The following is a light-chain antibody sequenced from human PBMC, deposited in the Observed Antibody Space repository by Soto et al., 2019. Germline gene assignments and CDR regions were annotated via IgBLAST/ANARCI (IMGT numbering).Light chain of an antibody. V-gene: IGLV1-40*01. Sequence: QSVLTQPPSVSGAPGQRVTISCTGSSSYIGAGYDVHWYQQLPGTAPKLLIYGNSNQPSGVPDRFSGSKSGTSASLAITGLQAEDEADYYCQSYDSSLSGYVFGTGTKVTVL. CDR2: GNS. CDR3: QSYDSSLSGYV. CDR1: SSYIGAGYD. J-gene: IGLJ1*01.